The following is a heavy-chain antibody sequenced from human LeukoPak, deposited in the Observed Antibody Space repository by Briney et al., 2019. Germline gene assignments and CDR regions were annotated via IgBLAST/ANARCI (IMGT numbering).Heavy chain of an antibody. CDR2: INHSGST. CDR1: GGSFSGYY. D-gene: IGHD3-10*01. CDR3: ARNLWFGELSYPSHSYYFDY. Sequence: SETLSLTCAVYGGSFSGYYWSWIRQPPGKGLEWIGEINHSGSTNYNPSLKSRVTISVDTSKNQFSLKLSSVTAADTAVYYCARNLWFGELSYPSHSYYFDYWGQGTLVTVSS. V-gene: IGHV4-34*01. J-gene: IGHJ4*02.